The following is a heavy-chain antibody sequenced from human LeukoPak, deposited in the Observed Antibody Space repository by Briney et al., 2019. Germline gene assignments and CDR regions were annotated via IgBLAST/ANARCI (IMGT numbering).Heavy chain of an antibody. CDR2: MNPNSGNT. CDR3: ARGRRTTVTSHYYYGMDV. D-gene: IGHD4-17*01. Sequence: ASVKVPCKASGYTFTSYDINWVRQATGQGLEWMGWMNPNSGNTGYAQKFQGRVTMTRNTSISTAYMELSSLRSEDTAVYYCARGRRTTVTSHYYYGMDVWGQGTTVTVSS. J-gene: IGHJ6*02. CDR1: GYTFTSYD. V-gene: IGHV1-8*01.